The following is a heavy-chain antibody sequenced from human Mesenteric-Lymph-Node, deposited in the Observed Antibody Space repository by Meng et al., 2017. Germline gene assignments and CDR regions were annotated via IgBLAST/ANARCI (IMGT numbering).Heavy chain of an antibody. Sequence: GSLRLSCAVYGGSFGGYYWSWIRQPPGKGLEWIGEINHSGSTNYNPSLKSRVTISVDTSKNQFSLKLSSVTAADTALYYCARLRDYHDSSGYIDSWGQGTLVTVSS. CDR1: GGSFGGYY. CDR2: INHSGST. D-gene: IGHD3-22*01. V-gene: IGHV4-34*01. CDR3: ARLRDYHDSSGYIDS. J-gene: IGHJ4*02.